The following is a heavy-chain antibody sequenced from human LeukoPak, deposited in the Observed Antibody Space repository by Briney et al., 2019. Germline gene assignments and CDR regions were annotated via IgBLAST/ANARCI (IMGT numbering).Heavy chain of an antibody. V-gene: IGHV3-11*05. CDR2: VSSSGSHS. CDR3: ARDGNWFDP. Sequence: GGSLRLSCAASGFTFSGYYMSWIRQAPGKGLEWVSYVSSSGSHSNYAASVKGRFTISRDNAKNSLYLQMNGLRAEDTAVYYCARDGNWFDPWGQGTLVTVSS. CDR1: GFTFSGYY. J-gene: IGHJ5*02.